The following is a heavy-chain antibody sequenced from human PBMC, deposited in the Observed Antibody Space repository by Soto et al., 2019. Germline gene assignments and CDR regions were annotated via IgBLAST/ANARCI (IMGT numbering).Heavy chain of an antibody. D-gene: IGHD3-10*01. CDR2: ISSSSSYI. Sequence: EVQLVESGGGLVKPGGSLRLSCAASGFTFSSYSMNWVRQAPGKGLEWVSSISSSSSYIYYADSVKGRFTITRDNAKNSLYLQMNSLRAEDTAVYYCARGRGAYYGSGSYYPSPFDYWGQGTLVTVSS. CDR1: GFTFSSYS. J-gene: IGHJ4*02. V-gene: IGHV3-21*01. CDR3: ARGRGAYYGSGSYYPSPFDY.